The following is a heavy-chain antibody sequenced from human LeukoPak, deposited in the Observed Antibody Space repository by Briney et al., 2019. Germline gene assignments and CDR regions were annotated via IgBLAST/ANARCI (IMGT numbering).Heavy chain of an antibody. CDR3: AGRYASSGYPLH. Sequence: GGSLRLSCAASGFTVSSNYVSWVRQAPGKGLEWVPVIYSGGTTYYADSVKGRFTISRDNSKNTLYLQMNSLRAEDTAVYYCAGRYASSGYPLHWGQGTLVTVSS. CDR2: IYSGGTT. D-gene: IGHD3-22*01. V-gene: IGHV3-53*01. CDR1: GFTVSSNY. J-gene: IGHJ4*02.